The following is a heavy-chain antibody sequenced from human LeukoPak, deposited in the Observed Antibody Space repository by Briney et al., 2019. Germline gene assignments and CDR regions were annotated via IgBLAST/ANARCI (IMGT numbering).Heavy chain of an antibody. CDR3: ARCPAFHPGSSYYYYYMDV. J-gene: IGHJ6*03. D-gene: IGHD3-16*01. Sequence: GASVKVSCKASGYTFTSYGISWVRQAPGQGLEWMGWISPYNGNTNYAQKLQDRVTMTTDTSTSTAYMELRSLRSDDTAVYYCARCPAFHPGSSYYYYYMDVWGKGTTVTVSS. V-gene: IGHV1-18*01. CDR2: ISPYNGNT. CDR1: GYTFTSYG.